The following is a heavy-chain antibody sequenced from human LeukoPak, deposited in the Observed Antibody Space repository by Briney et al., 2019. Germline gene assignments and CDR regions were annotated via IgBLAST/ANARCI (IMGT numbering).Heavy chain of an antibody. V-gene: IGHV3-30*03. CDR1: GFTFNNYG. Sequence: GGSLRLSCSASGFTFNNYGMHWVRQAPGKGLEWVAVISNDGRNKYYADSVKGRFTISRDNSKNTLYLQMNGLRAEDTAVYYRAREVSGWFPNGYFQDWGQGTLVTVSS. CDR3: AREVSGWFPNGYFQD. D-gene: IGHD6-19*01. J-gene: IGHJ1*01. CDR2: ISNDGRNK.